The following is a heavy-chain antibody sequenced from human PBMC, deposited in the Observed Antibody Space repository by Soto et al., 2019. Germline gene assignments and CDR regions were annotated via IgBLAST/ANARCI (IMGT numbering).Heavy chain of an antibody. Sequence: LSLTCTVSGGSISSSSYYWGWIRQPPGKGLEWIGSIYYSGSTYYNPSLKSRVTISVDTSKNQFSLKLSSVTAADTAVYYCARRGTYCSSTSCQNWFDPWGQGTLVTVSS. D-gene: IGHD2-2*01. CDR1: GGSISSSSYY. CDR3: ARRGTYCSSTSCQNWFDP. V-gene: IGHV4-39*01. J-gene: IGHJ5*02. CDR2: IYYSGST.